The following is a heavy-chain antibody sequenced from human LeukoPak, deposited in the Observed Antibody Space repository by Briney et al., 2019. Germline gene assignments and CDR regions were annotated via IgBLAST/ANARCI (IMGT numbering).Heavy chain of an antibody. V-gene: IGHV4-34*01. Sequence: PSETLSLTCAVYGGSFSGYYWSWIRQPPGKGLEWIGEINHSGSTNYNPSLKSRVTISVGTSKNQFSLKLSSVTAADTAVYYCASASSGWYEAFDYWGQGTLVTASS. CDR3: ASASSGWYEAFDY. CDR1: GGSFSGYY. CDR2: INHSGST. J-gene: IGHJ4*02. D-gene: IGHD6-19*01.